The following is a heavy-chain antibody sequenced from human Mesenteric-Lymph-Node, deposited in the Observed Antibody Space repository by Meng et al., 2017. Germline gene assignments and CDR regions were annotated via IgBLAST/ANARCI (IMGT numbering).Heavy chain of an antibody. Sequence: GGSLRLSCTVSGFTFSSYEMNWVRQAPGKGLEWVSYISSSGSTIYYADSVKGRFTISRDNAKNSLYLQMNSLRAEDTAVYYCASAGGDYWASVDTSPNVFDYWGQGTLVTVSS. CDR3: ASAGGDYWASVDTSPNVFDY. J-gene: IGHJ4*02. V-gene: IGHV3-48*03. CDR2: ISSSGSTI. CDR1: GFTFSSYE. D-gene: IGHD4-17*01.